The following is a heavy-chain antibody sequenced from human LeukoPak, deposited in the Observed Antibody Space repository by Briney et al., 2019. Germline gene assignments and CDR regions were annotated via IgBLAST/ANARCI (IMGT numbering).Heavy chain of an antibody. J-gene: IGHJ3*02. CDR2: TWSDGTAK. CDR1: GLFVSTSV. Sequence: PGGSLRLSCATSGLFVSTSVVHWVRQTPGKGLEWVAGTWSDGTAKYYADSVKGRFTISSDSSKNTVFLQMNSLRAEDTALYYCTKESNAFDTWGQGALVTVSS. V-gene: IGHV3-33*03. CDR3: TKESNAFDT.